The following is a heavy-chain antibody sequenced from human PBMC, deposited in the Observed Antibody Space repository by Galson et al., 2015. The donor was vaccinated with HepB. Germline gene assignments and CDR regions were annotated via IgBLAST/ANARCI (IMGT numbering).Heavy chain of an antibody. CDR2: IWYDGTNK. D-gene: IGHD3-10*01. Sequence: SLRLSCAASGFTFRNYGMHWVRQAPGEGLEWAALIWYDGTNKYYADSVKGRFTISRDNSKNTLYLQMNSLRAEDTAVYYCVREFSGLYYFDYWGQGTLVTVSS. CDR1: GFTFRNYG. J-gene: IGHJ4*02. CDR3: VREFSGLYYFDY. V-gene: IGHV3-33*08.